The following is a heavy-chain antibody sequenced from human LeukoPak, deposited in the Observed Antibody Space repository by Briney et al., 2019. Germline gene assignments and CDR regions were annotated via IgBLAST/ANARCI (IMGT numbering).Heavy chain of an antibody. V-gene: IGHV4-34*01. J-gene: IGHJ6*02. CDR2: XXXXXST. CDR1: GGSFSGYY. CDR3: ASGEFQPDLPNYYYYYGMDV. D-gene: IGHD3-16*01. Sequence: SETLSLTCAVYGGSFSGYYWSWIRQPPGKGLEWXXXXXXXXSTNYKPSLKSRVTISVDTSKNQFSLKLSSVTAADTAVYYCASGEFQPDLPNYYYYYGMDVWGQGTTVTVSS.